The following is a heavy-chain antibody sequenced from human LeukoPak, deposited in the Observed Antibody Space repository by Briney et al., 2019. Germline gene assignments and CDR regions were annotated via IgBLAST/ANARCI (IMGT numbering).Heavy chain of an antibody. CDR1: GFTFNSYA. J-gene: IGHJ6*02. CDR2: ISTTGDRT. D-gene: IGHD5-24*01. CDR3: AKILERELQYYYYGMDV. V-gene: IGHV3-23*01. Sequence: PGGSLRLSCAASGFTFNSYAMIWVRQAPGKGLESISNISTTGDRTYYADSVKGRFAISRDNSKNTLYLQMNSLRAEDTAVYYCAKILERELQYYYYGMDVWGQGTSVTVSS.